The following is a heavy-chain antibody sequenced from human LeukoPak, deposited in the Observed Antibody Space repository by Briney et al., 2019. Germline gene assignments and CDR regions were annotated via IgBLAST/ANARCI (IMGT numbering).Heavy chain of an antibody. D-gene: IGHD3-10*01. CDR2: ISAQHGQT. CDR1: GYSENFYG. CDR3: TTYGSGRKFDY. J-gene: IGHJ4*02. V-gene: IGHV1-18*01. Sequence: ASVKVSCKTSGYSENFYGITWVRQVAGQGLEWMGWISAQHGQTEYAPNSQDRVTMTTDTYTNTAYMELRSLRSDDTAVYYCTTYGSGRKFDYWGQGILVTVSS.